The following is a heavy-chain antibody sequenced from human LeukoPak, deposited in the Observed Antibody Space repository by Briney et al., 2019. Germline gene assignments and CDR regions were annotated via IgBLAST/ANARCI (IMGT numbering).Heavy chain of an antibody. CDR3: MTRDTSGY. V-gene: IGHV3-64D*09. CDR1: GLTLSTYA. CDR2: IDTDGCGT. D-gene: IGHD3-10*01. Sequence: PGGSLRLSCSGSGLTLSTYAMHWVRQAPGKGLEYVSAIDTDGCGTYYADSVKGRFTISRDKSKNTLYLQMRSLRAEDTAVYYCMTRDTSGYWGQGTLVTVSS. J-gene: IGHJ4*02.